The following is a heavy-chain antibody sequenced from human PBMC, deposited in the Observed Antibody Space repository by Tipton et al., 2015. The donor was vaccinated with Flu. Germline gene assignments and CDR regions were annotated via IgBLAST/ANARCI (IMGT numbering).Heavy chain of an antibody. V-gene: IGHV5-51*03. CDR3: ARPAAAVPEDQAYYFDY. J-gene: IGHJ4*02. CDR2: IYPGDSDT. Sequence: QLVQSGAEVKKPGESLKISCKGSGYSFTSYWIGWVRQMPGKGLEWMGIIYPGDSDTRYSPSFQDQVTISADKSISTAYLQWSSLKASDTAMYYCARPAAAVPEDQAYYFDYWVQGALVTVSS. CDR1: GYSFTSYW. D-gene: IGHD6-13*01.